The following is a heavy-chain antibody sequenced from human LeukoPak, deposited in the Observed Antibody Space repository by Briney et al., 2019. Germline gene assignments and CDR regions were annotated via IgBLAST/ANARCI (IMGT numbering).Heavy chain of an antibody. Sequence: GGSLRLSCAASGFTFSSYSMNWVRQAPGKGLEWVSLISSSSSIFYADSVKGRFTISRDSAKNSLYLQMNSLRGEDTAVYYCARTPPGGWYGSLGYWGQGTLVTVSS. J-gene: IGHJ4*02. V-gene: IGHV3-21*01. CDR3: ARTPPGGWYGSLGY. CDR2: ISSSSSI. CDR1: GFTFSSYS. D-gene: IGHD6-19*01.